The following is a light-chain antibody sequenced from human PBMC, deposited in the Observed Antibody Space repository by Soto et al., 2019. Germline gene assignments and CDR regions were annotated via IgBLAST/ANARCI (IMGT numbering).Light chain of an antibody. CDR2: GGT. V-gene: IGKV3-20*01. Sequence: EIVLTQSPGTLSLSPGERATLSCRASQTVSSGHLAWYQQKPGQAPRLLISGGTSRATGIPDRFSGSGSGTDFTLTVSRLEPEDFAVYYCQLYVSSPYTFGQGTKLEIK. J-gene: IGKJ2*01. CDR3: QLYVSSPYT. CDR1: QTVSSGH.